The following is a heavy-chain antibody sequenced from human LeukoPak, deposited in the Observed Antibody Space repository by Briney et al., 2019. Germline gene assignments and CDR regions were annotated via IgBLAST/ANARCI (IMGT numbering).Heavy chain of an antibody. CDR3: AKDNGFITAYIDY. Sequence: GGSLRLSCAASGFTFNDHAMHWVRQAPGKGLEWVSLVSWDGGSTYYADSVKGRFTISRDNSKNSLYLQMNSLRAEDTALYYCAKDNGFITAYIDYWGQGTVVTVSS. CDR1: GFTFNDHA. D-gene: IGHD6-25*01. V-gene: IGHV3-43D*03. J-gene: IGHJ4*02. CDR2: VSWDGGST.